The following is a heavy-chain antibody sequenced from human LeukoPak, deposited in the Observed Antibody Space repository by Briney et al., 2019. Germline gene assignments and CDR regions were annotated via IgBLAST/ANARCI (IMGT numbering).Heavy chain of an antibody. CDR1: GYTLTELS. D-gene: IGHD3-3*01. V-gene: IGHV1-24*01. J-gene: IGHJ4*02. CDR2: FDPEDGET. Sequence: GASVKVSCKVSGYTLTELSMHWVRQAPGKGLEWMGGFDPEDGETIYAQKFQGRVTTTEDTSTDTAYMELSSLRSEDTAVYYCATNHDFWSGYLNFDYWGQGTLVTVSS. CDR3: ATNHDFWSGYLNFDY.